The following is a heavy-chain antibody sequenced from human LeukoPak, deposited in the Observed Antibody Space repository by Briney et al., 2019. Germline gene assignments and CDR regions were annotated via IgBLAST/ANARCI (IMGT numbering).Heavy chain of an antibody. CDR3: ARGSVEVVATTPVDY. Sequence: SQTLSLTCTVSGVSISSGTYYWSWIRQPAGKGLEWIGRIYTSGNTNYNPSLKSRVTISVDTSKNQFSLNLSSVTAADTAVYYCARGSVEVVATTPVDYWGQGTLVTVSS. CDR2: IYTSGNT. V-gene: IGHV4-61*02. CDR1: GVSISSGTYY. D-gene: IGHD2-15*01. J-gene: IGHJ4*02.